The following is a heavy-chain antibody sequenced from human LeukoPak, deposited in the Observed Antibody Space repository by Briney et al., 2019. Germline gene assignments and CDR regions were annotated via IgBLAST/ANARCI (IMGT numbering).Heavy chain of an antibody. Sequence: PGGPLRLSCAASGFTFSTYEMNWVRQAPGKGLEWVSYISSSGSIIYYADSVKGRFTISRDNAKNSLYLQMNSLRAEDTAGYYCARVGHYYDTLTDYYVRNGMDVWGQGTTVTVSS. D-gene: IGHD3-9*01. CDR3: ARVGHYYDTLTDYYVRNGMDV. J-gene: IGHJ6*02. CDR2: ISSSGSII. CDR1: GFTFSTYE. V-gene: IGHV3-48*03.